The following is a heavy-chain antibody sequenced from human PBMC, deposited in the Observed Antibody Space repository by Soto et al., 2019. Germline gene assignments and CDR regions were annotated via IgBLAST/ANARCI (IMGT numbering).Heavy chain of an antibody. CDR1: GYSFTNYC. J-gene: IGHJ6*03. CDR3: ARDRGVAPPVAGNTHYYYYMDV. D-gene: IGHD6-19*01. CDR2: ISAYNGDT. Sequence: QDQLVQSGGEVKKPGASVKVSCKASGYSFTNYCITWVRQAPGQGFEWMGWISAYNGDTNYAQKLQGRVTMTTDASTSTAYLELRSLRSDDTAVYYCARDRGVAPPVAGNTHYYYYMDVWGKGTTVTVSS. V-gene: IGHV1-18*01.